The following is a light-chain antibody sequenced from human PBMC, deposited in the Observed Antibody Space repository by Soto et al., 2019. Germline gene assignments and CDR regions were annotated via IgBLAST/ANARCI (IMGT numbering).Light chain of an antibody. Sequence: QSVLTQPPSVSGSPGQSVAISCTGTSSYVGSSNVVSWYQQPPGTAPKLMIYDVSNRPSGVPDRFSGSKSGNTASLTISGLQAEDEADYYCSSYTSSNTYVFGTGTKVTVL. CDR2: DVS. CDR1: SSYVGSSNV. CDR3: SSYTSSNTYV. J-gene: IGLJ1*01. V-gene: IGLV2-18*02.